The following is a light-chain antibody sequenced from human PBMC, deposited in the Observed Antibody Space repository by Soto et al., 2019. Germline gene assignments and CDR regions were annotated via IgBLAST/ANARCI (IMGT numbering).Light chain of an antibody. CDR2: DDT. CDR1: SSDVGGCDY. CDR3: CSYTSSGTAV. Sequence: QSALTQPASVSGSPGQSVTISCTGTSSDVGGCDYVSWYQHHPGKAPKFLIYDDTYRPSGVSDRFSGSKSGNSASLTISGLQPEDEGDYYCCSYTSSGTAVFGGGTKVTVL. J-gene: IGLJ2*01. V-gene: IGLV2-14*03.